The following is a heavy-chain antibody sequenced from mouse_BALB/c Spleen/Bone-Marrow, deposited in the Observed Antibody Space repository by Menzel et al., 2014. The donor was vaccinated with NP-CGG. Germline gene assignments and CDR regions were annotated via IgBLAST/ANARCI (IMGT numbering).Heavy chain of an antibody. V-gene: IGHV1-69*02. CDR1: GYTFTSYW. Sequence: QVQLQQPGAELVKPGASVKLSCKASGYTFTSYWMHWVKQRPGQGLEWIGEIDPSDSYTNYNQKFKGKATLTVDKSSSTAYMQLSSLTSEDSAVYYCAREGDDAYRDYRGQGTTLTVSS. D-gene: IGHD2-3*01. J-gene: IGHJ2*01. CDR2: IDPSDSYT. CDR3: AREGDDAYRDY.